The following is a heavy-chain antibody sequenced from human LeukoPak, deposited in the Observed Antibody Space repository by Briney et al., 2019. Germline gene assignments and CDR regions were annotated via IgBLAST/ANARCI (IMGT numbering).Heavy chain of an antibody. CDR2: ISSNGGST. D-gene: IGHD5-24*01. Sequence: GGSLRLSCAASGCTFSSYAMHWVRQAPGKGLEYVSAISSNGGSTYYANSVKGRFTISRDNSKNTLYLQMGSLGTEDMAVYYCAARGDGYNPFDYWGQGTLVTVSS. J-gene: IGHJ4*02. V-gene: IGHV3-64*01. CDR3: AARGDGYNPFDY. CDR1: GCTFSSYA.